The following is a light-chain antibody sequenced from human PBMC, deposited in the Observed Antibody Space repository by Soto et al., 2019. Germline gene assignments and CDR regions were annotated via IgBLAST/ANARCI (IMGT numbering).Light chain of an antibody. J-gene: IGKJ4*01. CDR2: EAT. CDR1: QSVSRY. Sequence: EIVLTQSPATLYLSPGERATLSCRASQSVSRYLAWYQQKPGQAPRLLIYEATNRATGIPARFSGSGSGTDFTLTISSLEPEDFAVYYCQQRSNWLTFGGGTKVEIK. V-gene: IGKV3-11*01. CDR3: QQRSNWLT.